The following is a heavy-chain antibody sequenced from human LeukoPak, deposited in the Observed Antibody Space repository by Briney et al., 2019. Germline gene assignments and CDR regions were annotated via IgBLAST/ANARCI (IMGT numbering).Heavy chain of an antibody. Sequence: GGSLRLSCAASGFTVNTNYMSWVRQAPGKGLEWASVVYSGGDTIYADSVKGRFTISRDNSRNTLYLQMNNLRVEDTAVYYCARARVGVAGFFDCWGQGTLVTVSS. D-gene: IGHD6-13*01. CDR2: VYSGGDT. CDR1: GFTVNTNY. CDR3: ARARVGVAGFFDC. V-gene: IGHV3-53*01. J-gene: IGHJ4*02.